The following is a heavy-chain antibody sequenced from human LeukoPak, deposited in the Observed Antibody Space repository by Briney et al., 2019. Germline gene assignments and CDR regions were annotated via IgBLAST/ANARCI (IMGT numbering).Heavy chain of an antibody. CDR1: GFTFSSCG. V-gene: IGHV3-30*02. D-gene: IGHD6-13*01. CDR2: IRYDGSNK. J-gene: IGHJ6*03. Sequence: GGSLRLSCAASGFTFSSCGMHWVRQAPGKGLEWVAFIRYDGSNKYYADSVKGRFTISRDNSKNTLYLQMNSLRAEDTAVYYCAKDGAAAGTRDYYYYMDVWGKGTTVTVSS. CDR3: AKDGAAAGTRDYYYYMDV.